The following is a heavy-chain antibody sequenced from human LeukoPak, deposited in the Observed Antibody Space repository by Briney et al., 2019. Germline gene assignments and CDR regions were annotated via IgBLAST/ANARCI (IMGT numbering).Heavy chain of an antibody. CDR1: GVSISSTTYY. V-gene: IGHV4-39*07. D-gene: IGHD2-15*01. J-gene: IGHJ1*01. CDR2: IFYLGST. CDR3: ARDPYCSGGSCYTAEYFQH. Sequence: PSKTLSLTCTVSGVSISSTTYYWGWIRQPPGKGLEWIGSIFYLGSTYYSPSLKSRVTISVDTSKNQFSLRLSSVTAADTAVYYCARDPYCSGGSCYTAEYFQHWGQGTLVTVSS.